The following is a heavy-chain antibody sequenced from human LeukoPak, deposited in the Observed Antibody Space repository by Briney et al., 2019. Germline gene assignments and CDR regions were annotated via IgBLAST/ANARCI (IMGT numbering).Heavy chain of an antibody. CDR2: INPNSGGT. D-gene: IGHD6-6*01. CDR1: GYTFTGYY. Sequence: ASVKVSCKASGYTFTGYYMHWVRQAPGQGLEWMGWINPNSGGTNYAQKFQGRVTMTRDTSTSTVYMELSSLRSEDTAVYYCAKDQYSSSSLGYWGQGTLVTVSS. V-gene: IGHV1-2*02. CDR3: AKDQYSSSSLGY. J-gene: IGHJ4*02.